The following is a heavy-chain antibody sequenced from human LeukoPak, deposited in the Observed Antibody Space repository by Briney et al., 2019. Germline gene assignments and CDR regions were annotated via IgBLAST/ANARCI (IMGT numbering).Heavy chain of an antibody. J-gene: IGHJ4*02. D-gene: IGHD1-14*01. CDR1: GFTFSSYW. V-gene: IGHV3-74*01. CDR3: AREGITAGVNLDY. Sequence: PGGSLRLSCAVSGFTFSSYWMHWVRQAPGKGLVWVSRLNSDESNTRYADSVKGRFTISRDNAKNTLYLQMNSLRAEDTAVYYCAREGITAGVNLDYWGQGTLVTVSS. CDR2: LNSDESNT.